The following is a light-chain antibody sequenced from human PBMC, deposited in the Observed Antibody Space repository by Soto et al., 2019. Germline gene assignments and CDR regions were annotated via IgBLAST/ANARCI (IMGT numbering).Light chain of an antibody. CDR2: GAS. J-gene: IGKJ1*01. Sequence: EIVLTQSPGTLSLCPGERATLSFRASQSVSSSYLAWYQQKPGQAPRLLIYGASSRATGIPDRFSGSGSGTDFTLTISRLEPEDFAVYYCQQSGSSPWTFGQGTKVDIK. CDR3: QQSGSSPWT. V-gene: IGKV3-20*01. CDR1: QSVSSSY.